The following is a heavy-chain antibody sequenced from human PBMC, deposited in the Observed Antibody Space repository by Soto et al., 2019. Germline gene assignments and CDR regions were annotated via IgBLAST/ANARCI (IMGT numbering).Heavy chain of an antibody. CDR1: GGSISDYY. J-gene: IGHJ4*02. D-gene: IGHD5-12*01. CDR3: ARLGRWLQALDS. CDR2: IYYTGST. Sequence: QVQLQESGPGLVKPSETLSLTCTVSGGSISDYYWSWIRQPPGKGLEWAGYIYYTGSTTYNPSLKSRLTLSVDTSKNQFSLKLRSVSAADTAVYYCARLGRWLQALDSWGQGTLVTVSS. V-gene: IGHV4-59*08.